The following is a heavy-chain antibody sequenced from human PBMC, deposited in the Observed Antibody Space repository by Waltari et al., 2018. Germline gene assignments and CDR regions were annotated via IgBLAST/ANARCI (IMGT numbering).Heavy chain of an antibody. V-gene: IGHV4-39*01. D-gene: IGHD6-6*01. CDR3: ARQVRGRVYRSSLSDD. J-gene: IGHJ4*02. CDR2: IYYSGTT. Sequence: QLQLQESGPGLVKPSETLSLPCTVSGGSISSSSYYWGWIRQPPGNGLEWIGSIYYSGTTYDTPSLKSLVTISLDTSKNQFSRKLSSVAAADTAVYYCARQVRGRVYRSSLSDDWGQGTLVTVSS. CDR1: GGSISSSSYY.